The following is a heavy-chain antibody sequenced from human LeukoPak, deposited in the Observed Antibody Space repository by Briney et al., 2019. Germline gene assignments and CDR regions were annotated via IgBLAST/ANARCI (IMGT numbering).Heavy chain of an antibody. J-gene: IGHJ3*02. V-gene: IGHV4-34*01. D-gene: IGHD3-22*01. CDR1: GGSFSGYY. CDR3: ARVPYYDSSPPI. Sequence: SETLSLTCAVYGGSFSGYYWRWIRQPPGKGLESIGEINHSGSTNYNPSLKSRVTISVDTSKNQFSLKLSSVTAADTAVYYCARVPYYDSSPPIWGQGTMVTVSS. CDR2: INHSGST.